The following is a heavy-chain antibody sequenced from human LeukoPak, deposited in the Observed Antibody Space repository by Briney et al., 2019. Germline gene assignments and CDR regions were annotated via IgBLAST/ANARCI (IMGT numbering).Heavy chain of an antibody. D-gene: IGHD3-10*01. Sequence: GGSLRLSCAASGFTFSTYWMSWVRQAPGKGLGWVANIKQDGSEKFYVDSVKGRFTISRDNAKNSVYLQMNSLRAEDTAVYYCARLSGMVRGPEAIYYFDYWGQGTLVTVSS. CDR2: IKQDGSEK. CDR1: GFTFSTYW. CDR3: ARLSGMVRGPEAIYYFDY. J-gene: IGHJ4*02. V-gene: IGHV3-7*01.